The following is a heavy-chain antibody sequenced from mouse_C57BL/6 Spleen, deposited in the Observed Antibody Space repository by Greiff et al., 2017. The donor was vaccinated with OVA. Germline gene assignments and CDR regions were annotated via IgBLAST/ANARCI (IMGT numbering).Heavy chain of an antibody. CDR2: ISYDGSN. Sequence: ESGPGLVKPSQSLSLTCSVTGYSITSGYYWNWIRQFPGNKLEWMGYISYDGSNNYNPSLKNRISITRDTSKNQFFLKLNSVTTEDTATYCGAREGGGFDYWGQGTTLTVSS. V-gene: IGHV3-6*01. CDR3: AREGGGFDY. J-gene: IGHJ2*01. D-gene: IGHD1-1*02. CDR1: GYSITSGYY.